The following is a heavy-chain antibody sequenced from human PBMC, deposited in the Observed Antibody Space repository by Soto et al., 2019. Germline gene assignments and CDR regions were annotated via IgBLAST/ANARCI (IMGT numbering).Heavy chain of an antibody. Sequence: GGSLRLSCAASGFTFSSYGMHWVRQAPGKGLEWVAVISYDGTNKYYADSVKGRFTISRDNSKNTLYLQMNSLGADDTAVYYCVTDHDTHGPFDYWGQGTLVTVSS. CDR2: ISYDGTNK. J-gene: IGHJ4*02. CDR3: VTDHDTHGPFDY. CDR1: GFTFSSYG. V-gene: IGHV3-30*03.